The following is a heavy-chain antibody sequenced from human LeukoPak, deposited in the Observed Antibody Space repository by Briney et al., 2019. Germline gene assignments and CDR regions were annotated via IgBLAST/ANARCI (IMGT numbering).Heavy chain of an antibody. D-gene: IGHD2-2*01. J-gene: IGHJ6*03. CDR3: ARGDCSSTSCRPYYYYMDV. CDR1: GGSISSSSYY. CDR2: IYYSGST. Sequence: SETLSLTCTVSGGSISSSSYYWGWIRQPPGKGLEWIGSIYYSGSTYCNPSLKSRVTISVDTSKNQFSLKLSSVTAADTAVYYCARGDCSSTSCRPYYYYMDVWGKGTTVTVSS. V-gene: IGHV4-39*01.